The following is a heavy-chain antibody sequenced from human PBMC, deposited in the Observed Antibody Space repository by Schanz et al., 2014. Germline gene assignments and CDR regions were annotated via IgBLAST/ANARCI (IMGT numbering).Heavy chain of an antibody. CDR1: GGTFSSYT. V-gene: IGHV1-69*02. D-gene: IGHD3-10*01. CDR3: ATKGPYGNLYDLDV. J-gene: IGHJ6*02. CDR2: IMPLLDIA. Sequence: QVPLVQYGAEVRKPGSSVKVSCKASGGTFSSYTITWVRQAPGQGLEWMGRIMPLLDIAKYAQKFQGRVTITADKSTSTVYMELSNLRSEDTAVYYCATKGPYGNLYDLDVWGQGTTITVSS.